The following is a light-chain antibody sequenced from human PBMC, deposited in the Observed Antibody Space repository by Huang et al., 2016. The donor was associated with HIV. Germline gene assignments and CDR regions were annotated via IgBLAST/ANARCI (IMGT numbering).Light chain of an antibody. CDR2: GAS. CDR3: QQYGTSRIFT. CDR1: KSVSSRD. Sequence: EIVLTQSPGTLSLSPGERATLSCRASKSVSSRDLAWYQQKPGQAPRLRIYGASYRATGIPDRFSGSGSGTDFTLTISRLEPEDLAVYYCQQYGTSRIFTFGPGTRVDIK. J-gene: IGKJ3*01. V-gene: IGKV3-20*01.